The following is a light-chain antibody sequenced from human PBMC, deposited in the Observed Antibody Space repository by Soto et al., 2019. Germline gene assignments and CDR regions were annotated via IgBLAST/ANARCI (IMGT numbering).Light chain of an antibody. J-gene: IGLJ3*02. CDR1: SSNIGGNY. CDR3: VAWDDSLSAWV. CDR2: RSN. V-gene: IGLV1-47*01. Sequence: QTVVTQPPSASGTPGQRVTMSCSGSSSNIGGNYVYWYQQLPGTAPKLLISRSNQRPSGVPDRFSGSKSGTSASLAISGLRSEDEADYYCVAWDDSLSAWVFGGGTKLTVL.